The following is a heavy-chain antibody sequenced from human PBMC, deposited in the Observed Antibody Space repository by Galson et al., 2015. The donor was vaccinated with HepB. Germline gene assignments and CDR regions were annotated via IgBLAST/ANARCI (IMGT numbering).Heavy chain of an antibody. CDR1: GYIFSNNA. CDR2: INTNTGNP. J-gene: IGHJ4*02. D-gene: IGHD3-22*01. Sequence: SVKVSCKASGYIFSNNAMNWVRQAPGQGLEWMGWINTNTGNPTYDQGFSGRFVFSLDTSVTTAYLQISSLKAEDTAVYYCARGSDYYFDSSGYYDFDYWGQGSLVTVSS. V-gene: IGHV7-4-1*02. CDR3: ARGSDYYFDSSGYYDFDY.